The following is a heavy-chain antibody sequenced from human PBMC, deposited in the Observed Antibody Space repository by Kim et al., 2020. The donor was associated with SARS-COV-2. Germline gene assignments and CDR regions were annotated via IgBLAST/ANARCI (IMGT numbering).Heavy chain of an antibody. CDR3: AAGFKNYSSQDVK. Sequence: SETLSLTCTVSGGSVSTGCYCWTWIRQHPGKGLEWIGYIYYTGSTYYNPSLKSRVTISADTTKNPLSLRPSSVTAADTAVYSCAAGFKNYSSQDVKWGQ. CDR1: GGSVSTGCYC. J-gene: IGHJ1*01. V-gene: IGHV4-31*03. CDR2: IYYTGST. D-gene: IGHD1-26*01.